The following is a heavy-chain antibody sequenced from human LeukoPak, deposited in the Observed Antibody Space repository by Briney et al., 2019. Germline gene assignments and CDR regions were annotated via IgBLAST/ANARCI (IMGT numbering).Heavy chain of an antibody. CDR1: GFTFSSYS. D-gene: IGHD1-26*01. V-gene: IGHV3-48*01. CDR2: ISSSGSTI. J-gene: IGHJ5*02. Sequence: GGSLRLSCAASGFTFSSYSMNWVRQAPGKGLEWVSYISSSGSTIYYADSVKGRFTISRDNAKNSLYLQMNSLRAEDTAVYYCARADSGSYYPNWFDPWGQGTLVTVSS. CDR3: ARADSGSYYPNWFDP.